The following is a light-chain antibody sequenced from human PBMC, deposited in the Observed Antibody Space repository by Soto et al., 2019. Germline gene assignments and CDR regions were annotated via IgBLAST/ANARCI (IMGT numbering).Light chain of an antibody. CDR2: SAT. Sequence: DFQMTQSPSSLYAAVGDRVTITCRARQAISNNLAWYQQKPGKLPQLLIYSATTLQSGVPSRPSGSGAGTDFTLTITGRQPEDVGTYYCQKWDAAPFNFGPGTTGDSK. V-gene: IGKV1-27*01. J-gene: IGKJ3*01. CDR1: QAISNN. CDR3: QKWDAAPFN.